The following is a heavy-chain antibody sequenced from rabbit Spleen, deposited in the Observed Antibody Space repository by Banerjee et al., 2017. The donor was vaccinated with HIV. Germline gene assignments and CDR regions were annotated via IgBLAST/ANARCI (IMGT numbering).Heavy chain of an antibody. CDR3: ARDGYSRGWGIVLYYFNL. D-gene: IGHD4-1*01. Sequence: QEQLEESGGDLVKPEGSLTLTCTASGFSFSSSYYMCWVRQAPGKGLEWIACIYAGSSSSTYYASWAKGRFSSSKTSSTTVTLQMTSLTAADTAAYFCARDGYSRGWGIVLYYFNLWGPGTLVTVS. CDR2: IYAGSSSST. J-gene: IGHJ4*01. V-gene: IGHV1S45*01. CDR1: GFSFSSSYY.